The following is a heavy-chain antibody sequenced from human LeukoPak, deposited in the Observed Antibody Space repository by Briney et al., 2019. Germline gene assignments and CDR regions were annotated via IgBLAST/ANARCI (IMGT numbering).Heavy chain of an antibody. Sequence: GGSLRLSCAASGFTFSSYEMNWVRQAPGKGLEWASYISSSGSTIYYADSVKGRFTISRDNAKNSLYLQMNSLRAEDTAVYYCARVGYNWNYGYWYFDLWGRGTLVTVSS. CDR2: ISSSGSTI. D-gene: IGHD1-7*01. J-gene: IGHJ2*01. CDR3: ARVGYNWNYGYWYFDL. V-gene: IGHV3-48*03. CDR1: GFTFSSYE.